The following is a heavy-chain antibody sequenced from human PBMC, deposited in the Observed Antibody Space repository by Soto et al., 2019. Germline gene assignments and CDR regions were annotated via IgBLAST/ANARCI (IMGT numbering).Heavy chain of an antibody. CDR2: MNPNSGNT. CDR1: GYTFTSYD. J-gene: IGHJ6*02. Sequence: ASVKVSCKASGYTFTSYDINCVRQATGQGLEWMGWMNPNSGNTGYAQKFQGRVTMTRNTSISTAYMELSSLRSEDTAVYYCARVREYYYYYGMDVWGQGTTVTVSS. V-gene: IGHV1-8*01. CDR3: ARVREYYYYYGMDV.